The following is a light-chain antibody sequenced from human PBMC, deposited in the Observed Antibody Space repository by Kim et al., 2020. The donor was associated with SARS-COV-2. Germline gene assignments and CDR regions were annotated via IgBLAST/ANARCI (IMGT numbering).Light chain of an antibody. V-gene: IGKV3-11*01. Sequence: SPWERATLTCRASQSVSSYLAWYQQQPGQAPRLLIYDASNRATGIPARFSGSGSGTDFTLTISSLEPEDFAVYYCQQRSNWPPFTFGGGTKVDIK. J-gene: IGKJ4*01. CDR3: QQRSNWPPFT. CDR1: QSVSSY. CDR2: DAS.